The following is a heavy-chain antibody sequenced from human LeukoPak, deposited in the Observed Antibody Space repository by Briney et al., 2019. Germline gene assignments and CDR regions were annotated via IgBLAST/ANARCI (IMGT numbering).Heavy chain of an antibody. J-gene: IGHJ6*02. D-gene: IGHD6-13*01. V-gene: IGHV3-13*01. CDR3: VRGAKYSSSWSMYYYYYGMDV. Sequence: GGSLRLSCAASGFTFSSYDMHWVRQATGKGLEWVSAIGTAGDTYYPGSVKGRFTISRENAKNSLYLHMNSLRAGDTAVYYCVRGAKYSSSWSMYYYYYGMDVWGQGTTVTVSS. CDR2: IGTAGDT. CDR1: GFTFSSYD.